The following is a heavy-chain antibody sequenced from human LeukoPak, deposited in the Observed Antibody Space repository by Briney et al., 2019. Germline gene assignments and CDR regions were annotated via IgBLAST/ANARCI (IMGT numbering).Heavy chain of an antibody. D-gene: IGHD2-15*01. CDR1: GNTLTDLS. CDR3: AAEGQWSLVHYFNS. CDR2: FDPEDAEV. V-gene: IGHV1-24*01. Sequence: GASVKVSCKVSGNTLTDLSIHWVRQAPEKGLGWMGGFDPEDAEVIYAEKFQDRVTMTEDPSTDTAYLELSSLRSEDTAVYYCAAEGQWSLVHYFNSWGQGTLVTVSS. J-gene: IGHJ4*02.